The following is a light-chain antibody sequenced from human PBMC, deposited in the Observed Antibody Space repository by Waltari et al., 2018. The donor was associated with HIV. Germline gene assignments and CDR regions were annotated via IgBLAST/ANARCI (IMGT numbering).Light chain of an antibody. CDR2: GKN. Sequence: SSELTQDPDVSVALGQTLKITCQGDSLSSYYANWYQQKPGQAPVLVLHGKNSRPSGVPDRFSGSTSGSTASLTITGAQAEDEAVHHCHSRDSSGYSYVFGNGTQVTVL. CDR3: HSRDSSGYSYV. J-gene: IGLJ1*01. CDR1: SLSSYY. V-gene: IGLV3-19*01.